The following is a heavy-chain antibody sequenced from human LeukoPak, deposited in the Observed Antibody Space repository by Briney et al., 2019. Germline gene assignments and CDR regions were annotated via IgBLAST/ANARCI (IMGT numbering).Heavy chain of an antibody. CDR1: GGSFSGYY. CDR2: INHSGST. J-gene: IGHJ4*02. D-gene: IGHD6-19*01. Sequence: PSETLSLTCVVYGGSFSGYYWSWIRQPPGKGLEWIGEINHSGSTNYNPSLKSRVTISLDTSKNQFSLKLSSVTAADTAVYYCARGPPLTIAVAGRRKFDYWGQGTLVTVSS. V-gene: IGHV4-34*01. CDR3: ARGPPLTIAVAGRRKFDY.